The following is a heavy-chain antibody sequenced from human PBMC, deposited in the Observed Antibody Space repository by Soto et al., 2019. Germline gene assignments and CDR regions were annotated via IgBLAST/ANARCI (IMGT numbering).Heavy chain of an antibody. Sequence: GSLRLSCAASGFPFGSHAMSWVRQAPGKGLEWVSLVSGNGGTTNYADSVKGRFTISRDNSQKTLYLQMNSLRAEDTAIYCCAKGKAHTLFGVDTLFDYWGQGTLVTVSS. CDR3: AKGKAHTLFGVDTLFDY. V-gene: IGHV3-23*01. CDR2: VSGNGGTT. J-gene: IGHJ4*02. CDR1: GFPFGSHA. D-gene: IGHD3-3*01.